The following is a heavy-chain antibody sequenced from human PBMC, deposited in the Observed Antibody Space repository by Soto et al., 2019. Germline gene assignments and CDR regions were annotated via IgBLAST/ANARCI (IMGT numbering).Heavy chain of an antibody. V-gene: IGHV1-69*01. D-gene: IGHD6-13*01. Sequence: QVQLVQSGAEVKKPGSSVTVSCKASGGTFNNYAINWLRQAPGQGLEWMGGSIPIFATANYAQNFQGRVTITADESTSTAYMELSSMRSEDTAVYYCARGPSWALGVDIWGQGTMVTVSS. CDR2: SIPIFATA. CDR3: ARGPSWALGVDI. J-gene: IGHJ3*02. CDR1: GGTFNNYA.